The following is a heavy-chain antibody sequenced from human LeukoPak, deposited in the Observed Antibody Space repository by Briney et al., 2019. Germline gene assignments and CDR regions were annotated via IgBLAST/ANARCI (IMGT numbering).Heavy chain of an antibody. J-gene: IGHJ6*02. D-gene: IGHD1-1*01. V-gene: IGHV3-21*04. Sequence: SGGSLRLSCAASGFTFSCYSMNWVRQAAGKGLEWVSLISSSGDNTYYADSVKGRFTISRDNSKNTLYLQMNSLRAEDTAVYYCARDFIRNEYYYYGMDVWGQGTTVTVSS. CDR3: ARDFIRNEYYYYGMDV. CDR1: GFTFSCYS. CDR2: ISSSGDNT.